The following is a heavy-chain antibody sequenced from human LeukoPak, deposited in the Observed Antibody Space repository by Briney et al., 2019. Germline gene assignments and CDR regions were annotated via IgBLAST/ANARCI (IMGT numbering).Heavy chain of an antibody. CDR3: ARVGPFDYGMDV. V-gene: IGHV4-59*12. D-gene: IGHD1-26*01. CDR2: IYYSGST. Sequence: SETLSLTCTVSGGSISSYYWSWIRQPPGKGLEWIGYIYYSGSTNYNPSLKSRVTISVDTSKNQFSLKLSSVTAADTAVYYCARVGPFDYGMDVWGQGTTVTVSS. CDR1: GGSISSYY. J-gene: IGHJ6*02.